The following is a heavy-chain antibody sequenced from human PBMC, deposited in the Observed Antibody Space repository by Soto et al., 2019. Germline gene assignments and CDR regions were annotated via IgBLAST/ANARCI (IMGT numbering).Heavy chain of an antibody. CDR3: ARDRRIAAAADFYFDS. Sequence: PGGSPRLSCAASGFTFSSYSMNWVRQAPGKGLEWVSSISSSSSYVYYADSVKGRFTISRDNAKNSLYLQMDSLRAEDTAVYYCARDRRIAAAADFYFDSWGQGTLVTVSS. D-gene: IGHD6-13*01. CDR2: ISSSSSYV. CDR1: GFTFSSYS. V-gene: IGHV3-21*01. J-gene: IGHJ4*02.